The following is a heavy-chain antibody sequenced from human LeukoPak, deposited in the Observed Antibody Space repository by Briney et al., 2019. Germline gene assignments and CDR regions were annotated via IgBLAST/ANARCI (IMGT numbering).Heavy chain of an antibody. J-gene: IGHJ4*02. CDR1: GGSFSGCY. D-gene: IGHD3-16*02. Sequence: NSSETLSLTCAVYGGSFSGCYWSWIRQPPGKGLEWIGEINHSGSTNYNPSLKSRVTISVDTSKNQFSLKLSSVTAADTAVYYCARERYVWGSYRSYFDYWGQGTLVTVSS. CDR2: INHSGST. V-gene: IGHV4-34*01. CDR3: ARERYVWGSYRSYFDY.